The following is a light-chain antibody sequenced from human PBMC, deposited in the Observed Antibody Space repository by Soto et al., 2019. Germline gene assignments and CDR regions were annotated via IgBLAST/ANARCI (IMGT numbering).Light chain of an antibody. J-gene: IGKJ1*01. CDR3: QQYDSSPWT. Sequence: EIVLTQSPGTLSLSPGERATLSCRASQSVSISYLAWYQQKPGQAPRLLIYATSSRATGIPDRFSGSGSGKDFTLTISRLEPEDFAVYYCQQYDSSPWTFGQGTKVEIK. CDR2: ATS. CDR1: QSVSISY. V-gene: IGKV3-20*01.